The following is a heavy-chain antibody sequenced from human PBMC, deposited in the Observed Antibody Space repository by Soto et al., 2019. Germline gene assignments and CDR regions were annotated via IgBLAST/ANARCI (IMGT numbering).Heavy chain of an antibody. V-gene: IGHV1-24*01. CDR2: FDPEDGET. Sequence: GASVKVSCKVSGYTLTELSMHWVRQAPGKGLEWMGSFDPEDGETIYAQKFQGRVTMTEDTSTDTAYMELSSLRSEDTAVYYCATEVRSYDFWSGYFCWFNPWGQGTLVTVSS. CDR1: GYTLTELS. CDR3: ATEVRSYDFWSGYFCWFNP. J-gene: IGHJ5*02. D-gene: IGHD3-3*01.